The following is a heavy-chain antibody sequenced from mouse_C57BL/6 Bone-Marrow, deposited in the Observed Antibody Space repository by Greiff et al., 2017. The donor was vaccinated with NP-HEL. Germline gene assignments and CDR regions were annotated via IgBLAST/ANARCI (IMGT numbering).Heavy chain of an antibody. CDR2: IYPGDGDT. J-gene: IGHJ1*03. V-gene: IGHV1-82*01. D-gene: IGHD2-4*01. CDR1: GYAFSSSW. Sequence: VQLQQSGPELVKPGASVKISCKASGYAFSSSWMNWVKQRPGKGLEWIGRIYPGDGDTNYNGKFKGKATLTADKSSSTAYMQLSSLTSEDSAVYFCARRDYDYSYWYFDVWGTGTTVTVSS. CDR3: ARRDYDYSYWYFDV.